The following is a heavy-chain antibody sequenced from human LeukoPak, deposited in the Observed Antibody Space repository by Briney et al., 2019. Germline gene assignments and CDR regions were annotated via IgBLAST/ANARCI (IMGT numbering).Heavy chain of an antibody. J-gene: IGHJ3*02. Sequence: GGSLRLSCAASGFTFSSYGMHWVRQAPGKGLEWVAVISYDGSDKYYADSVKGRFTISRDNSKNTLYLQMNSLRAEDTAVYYCAKEVYDSSGYYGGHDAFDIWGQGTMVTVSS. CDR2: ISYDGSDK. V-gene: IGHV3-30*18. CDR3: AKEVYDSSGYYGGHDAFDI. D-gene: IGHD3-22*01. CDR1: GFTFSSYG.